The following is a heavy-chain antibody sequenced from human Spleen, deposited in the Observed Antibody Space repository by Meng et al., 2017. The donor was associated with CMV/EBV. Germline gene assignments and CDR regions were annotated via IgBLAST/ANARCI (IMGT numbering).Heavy chain of an antibody. CDR3: AKAVSYNWNSFDI. D-gene: IGHD1-7*01. Sequence: SLKISCAASGFTFSSHAMSWVRQAPGKGLEWVSGISTSGGSTYYADSVKGRFTISRDNSKNTLYVQMNSLRAEDTAVYYCAKAVSYNWNSFDIWGQGTMVTVSS. CDR2: ISTSGGST. V-gene: IGHV3-23*01. J-gene: IGHJ3*02. CDR1: GFTFSSHA.